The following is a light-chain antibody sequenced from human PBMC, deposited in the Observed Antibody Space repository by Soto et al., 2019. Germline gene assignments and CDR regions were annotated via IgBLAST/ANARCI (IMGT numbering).Light chain of an antibody. J-gene: IGKJ2*01. CDR1: QSVSSSY. CDR3: QQYGSSGHT. CDR2: GAS. Sequence: EIVLTQSPGTLSLSPGERATLSCRASQSVSSSYLAWYQQKPGQAPRLLIYGASSRATVIPDRFSGSGSGTDVTLTINRLEPEDFAVYYCQQYGSSGHTFGQGTKLEIK. V-gene: IGKV3-20*01.